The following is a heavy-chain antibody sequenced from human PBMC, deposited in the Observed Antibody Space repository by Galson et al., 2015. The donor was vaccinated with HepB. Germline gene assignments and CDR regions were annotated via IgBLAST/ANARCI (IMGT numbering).Heavy chain of an antibody. Sequence: SLRLSCAASGFTFRDYAMSWVRQAPGKGLEWISGITGGGDATYYADSVRGRFTISRDNSENTVYLEMISLRADDTALYYCALLSYSASPLFGYWGQGTLVTVSS. CDR3: ALLSYSASPLFGY. D-gene: IGHD6-13*01. J-gene: IGHJ4*02. CDR2: ITGGGDAT. V-gene: IGHV3-23*01. CDR1: GFTFRDYA.